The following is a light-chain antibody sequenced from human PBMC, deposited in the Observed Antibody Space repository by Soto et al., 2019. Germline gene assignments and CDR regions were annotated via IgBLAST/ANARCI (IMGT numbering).Light chain of an antibody. CDR3: MQTLQTWT. CDR2: LGF. Sequence: DIVMTQSPLSLPVTPGEPASISCRSSQSLLHSNGYYYLDWYLQKPGQSPQLLIYLGFNRASGVPDRFSGSGSGTDFTLKISRVEAEDVGVYYCMQTLQTWTFGQGTKVEIK. J-gene: IGKJ1*01. CDR1: QSLLHSNGYYY. V-gene: IGKV2-28*01.